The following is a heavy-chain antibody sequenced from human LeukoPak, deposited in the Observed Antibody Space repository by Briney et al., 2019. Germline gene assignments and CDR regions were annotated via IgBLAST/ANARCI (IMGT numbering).Heavy chain of an antibody. CDR1: GFTFSDYY. CDR3: AAEVYRGGDCCHYDY. V-gene: IGHV3-11*05. Sequence: GSLRLSCAASGFTFSDYYMSWIRQAPGKGLEWVSYISNSGSYTNYADSVKGRFTISRDNAKNSLYLQMNSLRAEDTAVYYCAAEVYRGGDCCHYDYWGQGTLVTVSS. D-gene: IGHD2-21*02. CDR2: ISNSGSYT. J-gene: IGHJ4*02.